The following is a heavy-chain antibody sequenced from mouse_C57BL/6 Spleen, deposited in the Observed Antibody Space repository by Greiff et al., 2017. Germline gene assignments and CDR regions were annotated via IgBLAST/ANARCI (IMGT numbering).Heavy chain of an antibody. CDR1: GYTFTSYW. CDR3: ARVGNGSSYLDY. D-gene: IGHD1-1*01. J-gene: IGHJ2*01. V-gene: IGHV1-55*01. CDR2: IYPGSGST. Sequence: QVQLQQPGAELVKPGASVKMSCKASGYTFTSYWITWVKQRPGQGLEWIGDIYPGSGSTNYNEKFKSKATLTVDTSSSTAYMQLSSLTSEDSAVYYCARVGNGSSYLDYWGQGTTLTVSS.